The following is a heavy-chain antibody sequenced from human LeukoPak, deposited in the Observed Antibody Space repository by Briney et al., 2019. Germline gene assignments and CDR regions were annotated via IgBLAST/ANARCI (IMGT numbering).Heavy chain of an antibody. CDR2: IYYSGST. Sequence: SETLSLTCTVSGGSISSYYWSWIRQPPGKGLEWIGYIYYSGSTNYNPSLKSRVTTSVDTSKNQFSLKLSSVTAADTAVYYCARVSTVTTPYFDYWGQGTLVTVSS. V-gene: IGHV4-59*01. J-gene: IGHJ4*02. CDR3: ARVSTVTTPYFDY. CDR1: GGSISSYY. D-gene: IGHD4-17*01.